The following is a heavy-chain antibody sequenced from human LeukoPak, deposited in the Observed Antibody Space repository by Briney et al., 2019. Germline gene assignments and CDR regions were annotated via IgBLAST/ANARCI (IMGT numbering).Heavy chain of an antibody. CDR1: GFTFSSYA. J-gene: IGHJ4*02. Sequence: PGGSLTLSCAASGFTFSSYAMSWVRQAPGKGLEWVSAISGSGGSTYYADSVKGRFTISRDNSKNTLYLQMNSLRAEDTAVYYCAKVARKWELSDYFDYWGQGTLVTVSS. D-gene: IGHD1-26*01. CDR2: ISGSGGST. CDR3: AKVARKWELSDYFDY. V-gene: IGHV3-23*01.